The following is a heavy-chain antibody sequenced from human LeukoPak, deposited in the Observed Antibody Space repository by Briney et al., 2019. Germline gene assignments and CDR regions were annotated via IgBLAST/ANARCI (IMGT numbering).Heavy chain of an antibody. Sequence: TGGSLRLSCAASGFTFSSYSMNWVRQAPGKGLEWVSSVSRRSSFNFYADSVQGRFTISRDDAKDSLFLQLNSLRAEDTAVYYCARVSDAYDYFFDYWGQGTLVTVSS. V-gene: IGHV3-21*01. CDR1: GFTFSSYS. CDR2: VSRRSSFN. D-gene: IGHD5-12*01. CDR3: ARVSDAYDYFFDY. J-gene: IGHJ4*02.